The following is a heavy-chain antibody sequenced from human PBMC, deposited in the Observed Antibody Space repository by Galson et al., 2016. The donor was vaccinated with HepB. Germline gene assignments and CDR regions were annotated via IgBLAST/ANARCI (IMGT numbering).Heavy chain of an antibody. V-gene: IGHV3-21*01. CDR2: ISGSSGYR. CDR3: ASQRSENQPYYSDGSGYYHY. CDR1: GFTFSSYT. D-gene: IGHD3-22*01. J-gene: IGHJ4*02. Sequence: SLRLSCAASGFTFSSYTMSWVRQAPGKGLEWVSSISGSSGYRYYADSLKGRFTVSRDNARNSVYLQVNSLRAEDTAVYYGASQRSENQPYYSDGSGYYHYWGQGTLVAVSS.